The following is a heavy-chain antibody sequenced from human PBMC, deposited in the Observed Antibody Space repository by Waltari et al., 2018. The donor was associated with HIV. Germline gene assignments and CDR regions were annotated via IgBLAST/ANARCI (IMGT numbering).Heavy chain of an antibody. CDR3: AREISGSDGYYYYGMDV. D-gene: IGHD3-10*01. V-gene: IGHV4-4*02. CDR1: GGSISSSNW. J-gene: IGHJ6*02. CDR2: IYHSGST. Sequence: QVQLQESGPGLVKPSGTLSLTCAVSGGSISSSNWWRWVRQPPGKGLEWIGEIYHSGSTNYNPSLKSRVTISVDKSKNQFSLKLSSVTAADTAVYYCAREISGSDGYYYYGMDVWGQGTTVTVSS.